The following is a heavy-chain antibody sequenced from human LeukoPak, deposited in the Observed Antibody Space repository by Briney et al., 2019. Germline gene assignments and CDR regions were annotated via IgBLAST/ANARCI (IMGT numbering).Heavy chain of an antibody. Sequence: GGSLRLSCAASGFTFSSYSMDWVRQAPGKGLEWVSSISSSSSYIYYADSVKGRFTISRDNAKNSLYLQMNSLRAEDTAVYYCARGLSWFGEWDYWGQGTLVTVSS. CDR3: ARGLSWFGEWDY. CDR1: GFTFSSYS. CDR2: ISSSSSYI. D-gene: IGHD3-10*01. V-gene: IGHV3-21*01. J-gene: IGHJ4*02.